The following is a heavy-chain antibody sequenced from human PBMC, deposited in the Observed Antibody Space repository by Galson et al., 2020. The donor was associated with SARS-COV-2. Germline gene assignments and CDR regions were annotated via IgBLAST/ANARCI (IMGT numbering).Heavy chain of an antibody. V-gene: IGHV1-69*13. J-gene: IGHJ6*02. Sequence: SVKVSCKASGGTFSSYAISWVRQAPGQGLEWMGGIIPIFGTANYAQKFQGRVTITADESTSTAYMELSSLRSEDTALYYCARAGDHEINYYYGMDVWGQGTTVTVSS. CDR3: ARAGDHEINYYYGMDV. CDR1: GGTFSSYA. CDR2: IIPIFGTA. D-gene: IGHD2-21*01.